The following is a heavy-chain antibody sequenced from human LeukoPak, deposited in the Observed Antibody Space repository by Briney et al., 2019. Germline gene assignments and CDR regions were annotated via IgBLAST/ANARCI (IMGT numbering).Heavy chain of an antibody. CDR2: INHSGST. D-gene: IGHD5-18*01. J-gene: IGHJ5*02. Sequence: PSETLSLTCAVYGGSFSGYYWSWIRQPPGKGLEWIGEINHSGSTNYNPSLKSRVTISVDTSKNQFSLKLSSVTAADTAVYYCARRRFIGYSYGKHWFDPWGQGTLVTVSS. CDR1: GGSFSGYY. CDR3: ARRRFIGYSYGKHWFDP. V-gene: IGHV4-34*01.